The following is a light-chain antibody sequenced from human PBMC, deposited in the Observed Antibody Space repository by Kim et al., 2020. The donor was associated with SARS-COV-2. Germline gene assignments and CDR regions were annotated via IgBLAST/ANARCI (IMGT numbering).Light chain of an antibody. CDR3: MQSTHWPPLT. J-gene: IGKJ4*01. CDR1: QSLVYSDGNTY. V-gene: IGKV2-30*01. CDR2: KVS. Sequence: ASISCRVSQSLVYSDGNTYLSWFHQRPGQSPRRLIYKVSNRDSGVPDRFSGSGSGTDFTLKISRVEAEDVGMYYCMQSTHWPPLTFGGGTKVDIK.